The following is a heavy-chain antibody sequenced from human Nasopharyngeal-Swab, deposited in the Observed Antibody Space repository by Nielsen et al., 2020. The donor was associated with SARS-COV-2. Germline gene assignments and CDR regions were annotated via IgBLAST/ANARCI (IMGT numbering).Heavy chain of an antibody. CDR3: AKDIVRGVMDAFDI. V-gene: IGHV3-9*01. Sequence: GGSLRLSCAASGFTFDDYAMHWVRQAPGKGLEWVSGISWSSGSIGYADSVKGRFTISRDNAKNSLYLQMNSLRAEDTALYYCAKDIVRGVMDAFDIWGQGTMVTVSS. D-gene: IGHD3-10*02. CDR1: GFTFDDYA. CDR2: ISWSSGSI. J-gene: IGHJ3*02.